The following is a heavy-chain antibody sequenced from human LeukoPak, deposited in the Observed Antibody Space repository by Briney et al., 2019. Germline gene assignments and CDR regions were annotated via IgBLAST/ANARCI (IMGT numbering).Heavy chain of an antibody. CDR1: GGFISSGGYS. D-gene: IGHD3-9*01. J-gene: IGHJ5*02. Sequence: SQTLSLTCAVSGGFISSGGYSWSWIRQPPGKGLEWIGYIYHSGSTYYNPSLKSRVTISVDRSKNQFSLKLSSVTAADTAVYYCARGLTGYPRGNWFDPWGQGTLVAVSS. CDR2: IYHSGST. CDR3: ARGLTGYPRGNWFDP. V-gene: IGHV4-30-2*01.